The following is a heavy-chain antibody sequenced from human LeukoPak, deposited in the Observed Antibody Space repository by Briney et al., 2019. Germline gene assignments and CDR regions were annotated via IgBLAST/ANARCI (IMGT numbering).Heavy chain of an antibody. Sequence: PGGSLRLSCVASGFTFSSYGMHWVRQAPGKGLEWVAVIWYDGSNKYYADSVKGRFTISRDNSKNTLYLQMNSLRAEDTAVYYCARESYYYGSGSYWGAFDIWGQGTMVTVSS. CDR1: GFTFSSYG. CDR3: ARESYYYGSGSYWGAFDI. CDR2: IWYDGSNK. V-gene: IGHV3-33*01. D-gene: IGHD3-10*01. J-gene: IGHJ3*02.